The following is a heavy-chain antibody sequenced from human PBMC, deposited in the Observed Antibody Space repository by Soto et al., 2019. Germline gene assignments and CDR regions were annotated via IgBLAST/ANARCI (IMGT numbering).Heavy chain of an antibody. Sequence: SETLSLTCAVYGGSFSGYYWSWIRQPPGKGLEWIGEINHSGSTNYNPSLKSRVTISVDTSKNQFSLKLSSVTAADTAVYYCARGSITMVRGVMARWGQGTLVTVSS. CDR1: GGSFSGYY. D-gene: IGHD3-10*01. CDR2: INHSGST. J-gene: IGHJ1*01. V-gene: IGHV4-34*01. CDR3: ARGSITMVRGVMAR.